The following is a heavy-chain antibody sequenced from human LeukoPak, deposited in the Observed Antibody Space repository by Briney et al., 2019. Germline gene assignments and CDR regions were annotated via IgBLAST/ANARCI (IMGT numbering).Heavy chain of an antibody. V-gene: IGHV3-33*01. CDR2: IWYDGSNK. Sequence: GGSLRLSCAASGFTFSMYGMQWVRQAPGKGLEWVAVIWYDGSNKYYEDSVKGRFTISRDNSKNTLYLQMNSLRAEDTAVYYCARDQGVVRGIITPIDCSGQGTLVTVSS. D-gene: IGHD3-10*01. J-gene: IGHJ4*02. CDR3: ARDQGVVRGIITPIDC. CDR1: GFTFSMYG.